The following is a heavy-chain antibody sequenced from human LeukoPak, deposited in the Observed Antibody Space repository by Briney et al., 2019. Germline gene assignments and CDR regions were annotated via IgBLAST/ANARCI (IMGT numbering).Heavy chain of an antibody. V-gene: IGHV3-9*01. CDR3: AKDMSSSWLRGGYYGMDV. CDR1: GFTFDDYA. Sequence: QPGGSLRLSCAASGFTFDDYAMHWVRQAPGKGLEWVSGISWNSGSIGYADSVKGRFTISRDNAKNSLYLQMNSLRAEDTALYYCAKDMSSSWLRGGYYGMDVWGQGTTVTVSS. D-gene: IGHD6-13*01. J-gene: IGHJ6*02. CDR2: ISWNSGSI.